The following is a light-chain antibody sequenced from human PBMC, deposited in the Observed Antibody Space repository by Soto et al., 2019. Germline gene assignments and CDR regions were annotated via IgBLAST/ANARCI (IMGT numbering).Light chain of an antibody. CDR1: QSVSSSY. Sequence: PGERVTLSCRASQSVSSSYLTWYQQKPGQAPRLLIYGASTRATGIPARFSGSGSGTDFTLTISSLQPEDFAVYYCQQDYNSWTFGQGTNVDIK. J-gene: IGKJ1*01. CDR2: GAS. CDR3: QQDYNSWT. V-gene: IGKV3D-7*01.